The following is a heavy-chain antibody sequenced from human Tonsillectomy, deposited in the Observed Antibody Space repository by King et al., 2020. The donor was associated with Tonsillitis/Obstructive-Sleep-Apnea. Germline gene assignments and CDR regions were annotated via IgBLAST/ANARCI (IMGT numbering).Heavy chain of an antibody. V-gene: IGHV3-30*01. D-gene: IGHD2-15*01. Sequence: VQLVESGGGVVQPWRSLRLSCAASRFTFSSYAMHWVRQVPGKWLELVAVISYDGGYKYYADSVKGRFTISRDNSKNTLYLQMNSLRAEDTAVYYCAREDGYCSGGSCYSKAFDIWGQGTMVTVSS. J-gene: IGHJ3*02. CDR3: AREDGYCSGGSCYSKAFDI. CDR1: RFTFSSYA. CDR2: ISYDGGYK.